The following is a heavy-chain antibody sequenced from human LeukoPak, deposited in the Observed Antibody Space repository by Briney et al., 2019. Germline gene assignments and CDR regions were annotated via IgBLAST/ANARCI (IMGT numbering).Heavy chain of an antibody. CDR1: GYTFTSYA. Sequence: ASVKVSCKASGYTFTSYAMNWVRQAPGQGLEWRGWINTNTGNPTYAQGFTGRFVFSLDTSVSTAYLQISSLKAEDTAVYYCARVPWGYYGDYEVDYWGQGTLVTVSS. V-gene: IGHV7-4-1*02. J-gene: IGHJ4*02. CDR2: INTNTGNP. D-gene: IGHD4-17*01. CDR3: ARVPWGYYGDYEVDY.